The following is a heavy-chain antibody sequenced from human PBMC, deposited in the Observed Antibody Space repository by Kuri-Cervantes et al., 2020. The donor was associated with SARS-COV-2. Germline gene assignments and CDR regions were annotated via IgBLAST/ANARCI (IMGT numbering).Heavy chain of an antibody. CDR2: INHSGST. Sequence: SETLSLTCAVYGGSFSGYYWSWIRQPPGRGLEWIGEINHSGSTNYSPSLKSRVTISVDTSKNQFSLKLSSETAADTAVYYCARGRGSSWRLNAFDIWGQGTMVTVSS. CDR3: ARGRGSSWRLNAFDI. J-gene: IGHJ3*02. V-gene: IGHV4-34*01. CDR1: GGSFSGYY. D-gene: IGHD6-13*01.